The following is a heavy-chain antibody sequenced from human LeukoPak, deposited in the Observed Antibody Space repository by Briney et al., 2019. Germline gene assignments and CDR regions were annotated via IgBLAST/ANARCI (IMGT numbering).Heavy chain of an antibody. J-gene: IGHJ4*02. Sequence: SETLSLTCTVSGGSISSYYWSWIRQPAGKGLEWIGRIYTSGSTNYNPSLKSRVTMSVDTSKNQFSLKLSSVTAADTAVYYCARGVYYYGSGSYFNYWGQGTLVTVSS. CDR1: GGSISSYY. D-gene: IGHD3-10*01. V-gene: IGHV4-4*07. CDR3: ARGVYYYGSGSYFNY. CDR2: IYTSGST.